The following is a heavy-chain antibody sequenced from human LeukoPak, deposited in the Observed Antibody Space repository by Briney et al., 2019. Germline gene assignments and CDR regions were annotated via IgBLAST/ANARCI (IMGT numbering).Heavy chain of an antibody. D-gene: IGHD3-3*01. V-gene: IGHV4-39*02. CDR1: GGSISSSSYY. Sequence: SETPSLTCTVSGGSISSSSYYWGWIRQPPGKGLEWIGSIYYSGSTYYNPSLKSRVTISVDTSKNQFSLKLSSVTAADTAVYYCARDGQNYDFWSGYHYWGQGTLVTVSS. CDR3: ARDGQNYDFWSGYHY. J-gene: IGHJ4*02. CDR2: IYYSGST.